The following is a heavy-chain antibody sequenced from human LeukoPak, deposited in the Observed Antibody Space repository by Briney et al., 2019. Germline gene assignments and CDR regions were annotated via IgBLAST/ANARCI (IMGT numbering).Heavy chain of an antibody. V-gene: IGHV1-69*13. D-gene: IGHD5-24*01. CDR1: GGTFSSYA. J-gene: IGHJ3*02. CDR2: IIPIFGTA. Sequence: SVKVSCKASGGTFSSYAISWVRQAPGQGLEWMGGIIPIFGTANYAQKFQGRVTITADESTSTAYMELSSLRSEDTAVYYCARIRDGYNDAYDIWGQGTMVTVSS. CDR3: ARIRDGYNDAYDI.